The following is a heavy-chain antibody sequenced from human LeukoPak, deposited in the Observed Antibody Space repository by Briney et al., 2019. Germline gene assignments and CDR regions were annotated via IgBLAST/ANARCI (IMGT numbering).Heavy chain of an antibody. Sequence: PGGSLRLSCAASGFTFSSYSMTWVRQAPGKGLEWVSSISSSSSYIYYADSVKGRFTISRDNAKNSLYLQMNSLRAEDTAVYYCARWFGELRAPGLNYFDYWGQGTLVTVSS. V-gene: IGHV3-21*01. CDR1: GFTFSSYS. D-gene: IGHD3-10*01. CDR2: ISSSSSYI. CDR3: ARWFGELRAPGLNYFDY. J-gene: IGHJ4*02.